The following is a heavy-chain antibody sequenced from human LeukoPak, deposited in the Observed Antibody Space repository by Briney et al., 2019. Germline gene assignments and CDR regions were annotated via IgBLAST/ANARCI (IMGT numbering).Heavy chain of an antibody. V-gene: IGHV3-74*01. CDR1: RFTLSSYW. CDR3: ASLGATVAFDAFDI. CDR2: INSDGSST. Sequence: PGGSLRLSCAASRFTLSSYWMHWVRQAPGKGLVWVSRINSDGSSTSYADSVKGRFTISRDNAKNTLYLQMNSLRAEDTAVYYCASLGATVAFDAFDIWGQGKMVTVSP. J-gene: IGHJ3*02. D-gene: IGHD1-26*01.